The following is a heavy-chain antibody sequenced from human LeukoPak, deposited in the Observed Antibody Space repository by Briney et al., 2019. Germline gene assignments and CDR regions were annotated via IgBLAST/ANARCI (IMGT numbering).Heavy chain of an antibody. V-gene: IGHV3-74*01. CDR1: GFTFSSYA. CDR3: ARGGPGNYFYGMDV. J-gene: IGHJ6*02. Sequence: GGSLRLSCAASGFTFSSYAMSWVRQAPGKGLVWVSRINSDGSGTTYADSVKGRFTISRDNAKNTLYLQMDSLRAEDTAVYYCARGGPGNYFYGMDVWGQGTTVTVSS. CDR2: INSDGSGT.